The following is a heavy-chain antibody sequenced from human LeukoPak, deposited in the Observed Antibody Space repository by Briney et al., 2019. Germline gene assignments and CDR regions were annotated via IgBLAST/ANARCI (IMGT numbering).Heavy chain of an antibody. CDR2: INHSGST. Sequence: SETLSLTCAVYGGSFSGYYWSWIRQPPGKGLEWIGEINHSGSTNYNPSLKSRATISVDTSKNQFSLKLTSVTAADTAVYYCARLGWLYGSGSMNWFDPWGQGTLVTVSS. CDR3: ARLGWLYGSGSMNWFDP. J-gene: IGHJ5*02. D-gene: IGHD3-10*01. V-gene: IGHV4-34*01. CDR1: GGSFSGYY.